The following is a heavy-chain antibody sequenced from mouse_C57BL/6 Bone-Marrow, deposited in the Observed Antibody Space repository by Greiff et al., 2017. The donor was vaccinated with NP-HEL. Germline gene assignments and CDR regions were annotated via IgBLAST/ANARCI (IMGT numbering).Heavy chain of an antibody. CDR1: GFTFSDAW. Sequence: EVKVEESGGGLVQPGGSMKLSCAASGFTFSDAWMDWVRQSPEKGLEWVAEIRNKANNHATYYAESVKGRFTISRDDSKSSVYLQMNSLRAEDTGIYYCTRRFYYGSSYWYFDVWGTGTTVTVSS. D-gene: IGHD1-1*01. V-gene: IGHV6-6*01. CDR3: TRRFYYGSSYWYFDV. CDR2: IRNKANNHAT. J-gene: IGHJ1*03.